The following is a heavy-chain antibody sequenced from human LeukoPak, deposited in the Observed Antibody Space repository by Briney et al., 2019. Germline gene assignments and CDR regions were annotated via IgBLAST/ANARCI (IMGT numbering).Heavy chain of an antibody. D-gene: IGHD3-16*01. CDR2: IKHDESEK. CDR1: GFTFNNYA. V-gene: IGHV3-7*01. J-gene: IGHJ4*02. Sequence: PGGSLRLSCAASGFTFNNYAMTWVRQAPGKGLEWVANIKHDESEKNYLDSVKGRFTISRDNAQNSLYLQMNGLRVEDTAVYYCTRRLDDWGQGTLVTVSS. CDR3: TRRLDD.